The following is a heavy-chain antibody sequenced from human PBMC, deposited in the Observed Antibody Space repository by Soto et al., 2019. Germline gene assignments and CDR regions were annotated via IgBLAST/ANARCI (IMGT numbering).Heavy chain of an antibody. CDR2: ISAYNGNT. D-gene: IGHD5-18*01. V-gene: IGHV1-18*04. CDR1: GYTLTGYG. Sequence: SVQVSGKGSGYTLTGYGVSWVRQSLGQGLEWMGWISAYNGNTNYAQKLQGRVTMTTDTSTSTAYMELRSLRSDDTAVYYCARGLHGYGKTVFDYWGQGTLVTGSS. J-gene: IGHJ4*02. CDR3: ARGLHGYGKTVFDY.